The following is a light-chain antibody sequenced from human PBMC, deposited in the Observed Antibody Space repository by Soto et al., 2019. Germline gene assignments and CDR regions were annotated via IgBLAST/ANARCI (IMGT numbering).Light chain of an antibody. Sequence: QSALTQPPSVSGAPGQRVTISCTGSSSNIGAGYDVHWYQQLPGTAPKLLIYGNSNRPSGVPDRFSGSKSGTSASLAITGLQAEDEADYYCQCYDSSLSGSVVFGGGTKLTVL. V-gene: IGLV1-40*01. CDR2: GNS. CDR1: SSNIGAGYD. J-gene: IGLJ2*01. CDR3: QCYDSSLSGSVV.